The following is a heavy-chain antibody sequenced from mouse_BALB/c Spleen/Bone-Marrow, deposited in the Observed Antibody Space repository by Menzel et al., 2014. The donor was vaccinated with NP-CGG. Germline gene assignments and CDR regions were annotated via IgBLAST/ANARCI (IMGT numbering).Heavy chain of an antibody. V-gene: IGHV5-12*02. D-gene: IGHD2-3*01. CDR1: GFTLSDYY. Sequence: VQLKESGGGLVQPGGSLRLSCATSGFTLSDYYMYWVRQTPEKRLEWVAYISNGGGSTYYPDTVKGRFTISRDNAKNTLYLQMSRLKSEDTAMYYCARRGWYYAMDYWGQGTSVTVSS. CDR3: ARRGWYYAMDY. J-gene: IGHJ4*01. CDR2: ISNGGGST.